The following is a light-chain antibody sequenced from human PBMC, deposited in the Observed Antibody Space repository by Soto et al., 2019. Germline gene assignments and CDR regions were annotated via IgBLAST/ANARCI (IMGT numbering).Light chain of an antibody. CDR2: EVT. CDR1: SSDIGAYNY. V-gene: IGLV2-14*01. Sequence: QSVLTQPASVSGPRGQSITISCTGTSSDIGAYNYVSWYQQHPGKAPKLMIYEVTNRPSGVSNRFSGSKSGNTASLTISGLQAEDEADYYCSSYTTGTPYVFGTGTKVTVL. CDR3: SSYTTGTPYV. J-gene: IGLJ1*01.